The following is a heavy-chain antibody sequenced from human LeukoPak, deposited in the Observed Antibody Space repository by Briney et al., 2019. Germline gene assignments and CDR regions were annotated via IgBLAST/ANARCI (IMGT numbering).Heavy chain of an antibody. J-gene: IGHJ4*02. Sequence: SVKVSCKASGGTFSSYAISWVRQAPGQGLEWMGGIIPIFGTANYAQKVQGRVTMTTDTSTSTVYLELRSLRSDDTAVYYCARNFRDRNGYYYYFDNWGQGTLVTVSS. CDR1: GGTFSSYA. CDR3: ARNFRDRNGYYYYFDN. V-gene: IGHV1-69*05. D-gene: IGHD3-22*01. CDR2: IIPIFGTA.